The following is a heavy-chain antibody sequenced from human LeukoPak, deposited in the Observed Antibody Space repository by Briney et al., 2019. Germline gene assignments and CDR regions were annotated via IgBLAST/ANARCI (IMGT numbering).Heavy chain of an antibody. CDR1: GYTFTSDG. D-gene: IGHD4-17*01. CDR3: ARSNDYGVYKKFDY. CDR2: ISGYNGNT. V-gene: IGHV1-18*01. J-gene: IGHJ4*02. Sequence: ASVKVSCKTSGYTFTSDGIIWVRQAPGQGLEWMGWISGYNGNTNYAQRFQVRVTMTTDTSTSKAYMELRSLRSDDTAVYYCARSNDYGVYKKFDYWDQGTLVTVS.